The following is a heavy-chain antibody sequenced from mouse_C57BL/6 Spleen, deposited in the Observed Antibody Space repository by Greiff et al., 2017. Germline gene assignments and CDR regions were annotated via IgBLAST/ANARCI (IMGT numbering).Heavy chain of an antibody. CDR2: ISRGSSTI. Sequence: VQRVASGGGFVKPGGSLKLSREASGFTFSDYGMKWVRQAPEKGLEWVAYISRGSSTIYYADTVKGRFTISTDNAKHTLFLEMTSLRSEDTAMYYCARKDYGCSYGVAYWGQGTLVTVSA. CDR3: ARKDYGCSYGVAY. J-gene: IGHJ3*01. V-gene: IGHV5-17*01. D-gene: IGHD1-1*01. CDR1: GFTFSDYG.